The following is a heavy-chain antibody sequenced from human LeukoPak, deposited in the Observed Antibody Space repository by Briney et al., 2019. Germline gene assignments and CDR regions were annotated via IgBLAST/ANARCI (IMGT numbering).Heavy chain of an antibody. CDR3: ASSLAVSSSWSPDCFDN. J-gene: IGHJ3*02. V-gene: IGHV6-1*01. Sequence: SQTLSLTCAISGDSVSSNSATWNWIRQSPSRGLEWLGRTYYRSKWYNDYAVSVTSRITINPDTSKNQFSLQLNSVTPEDTAVYYCASSLAVSSSWSPDCFDNWGQGTMVTVSS. CDR2: TYYRSKWYN. D-gene: IGHD6-13*01. CDR1: GDSVSSNSAT.